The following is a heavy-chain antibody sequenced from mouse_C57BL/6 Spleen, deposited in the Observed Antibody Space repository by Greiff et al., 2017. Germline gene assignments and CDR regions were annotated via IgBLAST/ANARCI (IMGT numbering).Heavy chain of an antibody. CDR1: GYTFTSYW. CDR3: ARNFITTVVATNFDV. J-gene: IGHJ1*03. Sequence: QVQLQQPGAELVMPGASVKLSCKASGYTFTSYWMHWVKQRPGQGLEWIGEIDPSDSYTNYNQKFKGKSTLTVDKSSSTAYMQLSSLTSEDSAVYYCARNFITTVVATNFDVWGTGTTVTVSS. CDR2: IDPSDSYT. V-gene: IGHV1-69*01. D-gene: IGHD1-1*01.